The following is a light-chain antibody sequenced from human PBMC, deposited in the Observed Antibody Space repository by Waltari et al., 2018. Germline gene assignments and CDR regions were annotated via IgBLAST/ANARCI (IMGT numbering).Light chain of an antibody. J-gene: IGLJ3*02. CDR1: SAHRSNI. CDR2: VTSDGSH. V-gene: IGLV4-69*01. Sequence: QLVVTQSPSASASLGASVKLTCTLRSAHRSNIIASPQQQPEKGPRYLMKVTSDGSHSRGDEIPDRFSGSSSGAERHLTISSLQAEDEADYYCQTGGHGTWVFGGGTKLTVL. CDR3: QTGGHGTWV.